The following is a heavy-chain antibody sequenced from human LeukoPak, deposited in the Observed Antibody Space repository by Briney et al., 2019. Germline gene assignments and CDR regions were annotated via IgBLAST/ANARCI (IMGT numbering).Heavy chain of an antibody. Sequence: SETLSLTCTVSGYSISSGYYWGWIRQPPGKGLEWIGSIYHSGSTYYNPSLKSRVTISVDTSKNQFSLKLSSVTAADTAVYYCARERPYSSGWYVDYWGQGTLVTVSS. CDR1: GYSISSGYY. V-gene: IGHV4-38-2*02. J-gene: IGHJ4*02. CDR2: IYHSGST. D-gene: IGHD6-19*01. CDR3: ARERPYSSGWYVDY.